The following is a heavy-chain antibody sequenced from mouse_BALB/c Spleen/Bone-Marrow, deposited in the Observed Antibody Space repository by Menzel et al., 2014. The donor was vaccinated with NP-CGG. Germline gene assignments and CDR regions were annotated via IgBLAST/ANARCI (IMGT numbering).Heavy chain of an antibody. Sequence: EVKVVDSGGGLVQPGGSRKLSCAASGFTFSSFGMHWVRQAPEKGLEWVAYISSGSSTIYYADTVKGRFTISRDNPKNTLFLQMTSLRSEDTAMYYCSRYYGNYSGYFDVWGAGTTVTVSS. D-gene: IGHD2-1*01. CDR1: GFTFSSFG. CDR3: SRYYGNYSGYFDV. CDR2: ISSGSSTI. J-gene: IGHJ1*01. V-gene: IGHV5-17*02.